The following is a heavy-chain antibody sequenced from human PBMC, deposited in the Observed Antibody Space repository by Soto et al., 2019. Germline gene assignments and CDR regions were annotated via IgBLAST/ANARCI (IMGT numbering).Heavy chain of an antibody. CDR3: AVMGTPRDFDY. V-gene: IGHV3-23*01. Sequence: PGGSLRLSCAASGFTSSSYAMNWVRQAPGKGLEWVSALTGSGGNTYYADSVKGRFTISXXXXXXTXYXQXNXLRAXDTAIYYCAVMGTPRDFDYWGQGTLDTVSS. J-gene: IGHJ4*02. D-gene: IGHD2-8*01. CDR2: LTGSGGNT. CDR1: GFTSSSYA.